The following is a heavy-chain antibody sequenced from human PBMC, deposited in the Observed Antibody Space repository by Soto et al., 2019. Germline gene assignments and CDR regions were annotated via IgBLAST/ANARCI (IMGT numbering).Heavy chain of an antibody. Sequence: PSETLSLTCTVSGGSIRSSNWWSWVRQPPGKGLEWIGEIYHSGSTNYNPSLESRVTISVDKSKNQFSLKLSSLTAADTAVYYCARDQREGNWFDPWGHGTLVTVSS. J-gene: IGHJ5*02. CDR1: GGSIRSSNW. V-gene: IGHV4-4*02. CDR2: IYHSGST. CDR3: ARDQREGNWFDP.